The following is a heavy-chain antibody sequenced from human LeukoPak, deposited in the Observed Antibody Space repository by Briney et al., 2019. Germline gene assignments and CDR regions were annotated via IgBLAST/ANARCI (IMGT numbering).Heavy chain of an antibody. V-gene: IGHV3-15*01. J-gene: IGHJ4*02. CDR2: IKTKVHGGTR. CDR1: GFIFSDAW. D-gene: IGHD4-11*01. Sequence: PGGSLRLSCAASGFIFSDAWMSWVRRAPGKGLQWVARIKTKVHGGTRDYAAPVNGRFTISRDDSKNMLYLQMNSLKTEDTGVYSCSGHMTSADYWGQGTLVTVSS. CDR3: SGHMTSADY.